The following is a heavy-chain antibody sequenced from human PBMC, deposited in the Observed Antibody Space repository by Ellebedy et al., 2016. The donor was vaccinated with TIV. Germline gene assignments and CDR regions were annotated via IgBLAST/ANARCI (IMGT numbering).Heavy chain of an antibody. D-gene: IGHD2-21*01. CDR1: GFSVSNYA. Sequence: PGGSLRLSCAASGFSVSNYAMSWVRHAPGKGLEWVSSIFDRDESIHYADSLKGRLTISRDSSKNTLYLQMNSLRAEETAVYFCAKFYVHCGGACDSDYWGQGILVTVSS. CDR3: AKFYVHCGGACDSDY. V-gene: IGHV3-23*01. J-gene: IGHJ4*02. CDR2: IFDRDESI.